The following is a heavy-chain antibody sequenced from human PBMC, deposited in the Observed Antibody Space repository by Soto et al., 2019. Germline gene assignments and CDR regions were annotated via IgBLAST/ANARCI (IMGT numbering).Heavy chain of an antibody. J-gene: IGHJ4*02. CDR3: ARPGYCSSTSCHHRAYDY. Sequence: GESLKISCKGSGYTFTSYWIGWVRQMPGKGLEWMGLIYPGDSDTRYSPSFQGQVTISADKSIGTAYLQWSSLKASDTAMYYCARPGYCSSTSCHHRAYDYWGQGTLVTVSS. D-gene: IGHD2-2*01. V-gene: IGHV5-51*01. CDR2: IYPGDSDT. CDR1: GYTFTSYW.